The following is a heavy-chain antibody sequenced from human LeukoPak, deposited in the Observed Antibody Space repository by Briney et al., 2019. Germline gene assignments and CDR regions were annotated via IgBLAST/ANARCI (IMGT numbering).Heavy chain of an antibody. CDR2: ISGSGGST. CDR3: ATTRYIVVVTAIPNWFDP. V-gene: IGHV3-23*01. CDR1: GFTFSSYA. Sequence: PGGSLRLSCAASGFTFSSYAMSWVRQAPGKGLEWVSAISGSGGSTYYADSVKGRFTISRDNSKKTLYLQMNSLRAEDTAVYYCATTRYIVVVTAIPNWFDPWGQGTLVTVSS. D-gene: IGHD2-21*02. J-gene: IGHJ5*02.